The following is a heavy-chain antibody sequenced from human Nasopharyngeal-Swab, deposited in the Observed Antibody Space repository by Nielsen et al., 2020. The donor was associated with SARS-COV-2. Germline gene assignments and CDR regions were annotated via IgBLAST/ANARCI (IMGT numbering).Heavy chain of an antibody. J-gene: IGHJ6*03. CDR1: GFTVSSNY. Sequence: GESLKISCEASGFTVSSNYMSWVRQAPGKGLEWVSVIYSDGSTSYADSVKGRFTISRDKSKNTLYLQMNSLRTEDTAVYYCARDRTNDYYYYMDVWGKGTTVTVSS. D-gene: IGHD1-1*01. V-gene: IGHV3-53*01. CDR2: IYSDGST. CDR3: ARDRTNDYYYYMDV.